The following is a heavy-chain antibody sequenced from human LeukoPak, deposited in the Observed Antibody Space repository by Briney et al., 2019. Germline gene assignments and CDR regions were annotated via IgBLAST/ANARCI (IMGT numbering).Heavy chain of an antibody. Sequence: SGALSLTCTVSGGSISGHYWSWIRRPPGKGLEWIVNVYYSGKTYYSSSLRSRVTISVDTSKNQFSLKLTSVTAADTALYYCARLLDNDSSGDPDTFDMWGQGTMVTVFS. D-gene: IGHD3-22*01. CDR3: ARLLDNDSSGDPDTFDM. V-gene: IGHV4-59*11. CDR2: VYYSGKT. J-gene: IGHJ3*02. CDR1: GGSISGHY.